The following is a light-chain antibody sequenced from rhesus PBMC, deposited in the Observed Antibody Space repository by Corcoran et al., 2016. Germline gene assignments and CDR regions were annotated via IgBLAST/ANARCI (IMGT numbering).Light chain of an antibody. V-gene: IGKV4-1*01. Sequence: DIVMTQSPDSLAVSLGERVTINCKSSQSLLYSSNNKNYLAWYQQKPRQAPKLSIYWASTRESGVPNRLSGSGSGTDFTFTISGLQAEDVAVYYCQQYYSTLWTFGQGTKVKI. CDR3: QQYYSTLWT. CDR1: QSLLYSSNNKNY. J-gene: IGKJ1*01. CDR2: WAS.